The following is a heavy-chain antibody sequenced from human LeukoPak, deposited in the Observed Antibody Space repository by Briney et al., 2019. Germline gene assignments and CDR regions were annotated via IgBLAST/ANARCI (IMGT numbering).Heavy chain of an antibody. Sequence: ASVKVSCKASGYTFTGYYMHWVRQAPGQGLEWMGWINPNSGGKNYAQKFQGRVTMTRDTSISTAYMELSRLRSDDTAVYYCARDSGDLDWSFPSEFDYWGQGTLVTVSS. CDR2: INPNSGGK. CDR1: GYTFTGYY. CDR3: ARDSGDLDWSFPSEFDY. J-gene: IGHJ4*02. D-gene: IGHD3-9*01. V-gene: IGHV1-2*02.